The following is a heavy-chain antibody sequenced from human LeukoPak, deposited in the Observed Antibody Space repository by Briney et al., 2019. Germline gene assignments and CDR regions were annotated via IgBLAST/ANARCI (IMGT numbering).Heavy chain of an antibody. CDR2: ISSGSSTI. D-gene: IGHD3-22*01. CDR1: GFIFSSYS. Sequence: PGGSLRLSCAASGFIFSSYSMNWVRQAPGKGLEWVSYISSGSSTIYYADSVKGRFTISRDNAKNSLYLRMNSLRAEDTAVYYCARVLHKRNYDSSDYYGYWGQGTLVTVSS. V-gene: IGHV3-48*01. J-gene: IGHJ4*02. CDR3: ARVLHKRNYDSSDYYGY.